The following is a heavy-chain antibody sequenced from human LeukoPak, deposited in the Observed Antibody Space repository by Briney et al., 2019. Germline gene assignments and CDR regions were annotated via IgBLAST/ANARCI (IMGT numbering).Heavy chain of an antibody. Sequence: ASVKVSCKASGYTFSNYYILWVRQASGQGLEWMGIIGGSTNYAQKFQGRVTMTRDTSTSTVYMELSSLRSEDTAVYYCARVRDGYNHAYDIWGQGTMVTVHS. CDR3: ARVRDGYNHAYDI. J-gene: IGHJ3*02. CDR2: IGGST. V-gene: IGHV1-46*01. CDR1: GYTFSNYY. D-gene: IGHD5-24*01.